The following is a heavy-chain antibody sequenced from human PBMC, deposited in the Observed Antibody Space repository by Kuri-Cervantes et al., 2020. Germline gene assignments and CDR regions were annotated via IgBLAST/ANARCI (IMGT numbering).Heavy chain of an antibody. J-gene: IGHJ6*02. V-gene: IGHV1-46*01. D-gene: IGHD5-18*01. Sequence: ASVKVSCKASGYTFTSYYMHWVRQAPGQGLEWMGIINPSGGSTSYAQKFQGRVTMTRDTSTSTVYMELSSLRSEDTAVYYCARDRSAMGPFYYYYGMDVWGQGTMVTVSS. CDR3: ARDRSAMGPFYYYYGMDV. CDR1: GYTFTSYY. CDR2: INPSGGST.